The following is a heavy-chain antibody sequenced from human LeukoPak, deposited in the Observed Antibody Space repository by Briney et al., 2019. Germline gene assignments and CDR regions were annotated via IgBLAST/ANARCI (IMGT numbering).Heavy chain of an antibody. CDR2: IYTSGST. CDR3: ARDMRRYDFWSGYQD. CDR1: GGSISSYY. Sequence: PSETLSLTCTVSGGSISSYYWSWIRQPAGKGLEWIGRIYTSGSTNHNPSLKSRVTMSVDTSKNQFSLKLSSVTAADTAVYYCARDMRRYDFWSGYQDWGQGTLVTVSS. J-gene: IGHJ4*02. V-gene: IGHV4-4*07. D-gene: IGHD3-3*01.